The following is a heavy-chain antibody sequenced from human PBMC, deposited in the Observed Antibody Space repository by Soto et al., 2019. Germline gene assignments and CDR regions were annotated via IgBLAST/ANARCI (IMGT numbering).Heavy chain of an antibody. CDR3: AREYCSGGSCYDVDY. CDR2: ISAYNDDT. D-gene: IGHD2-15*01. J-gene: IGHJ4*02. CDR1: GYTLTGFG. Sequence: ASVKYSCRASGYTLTGFGISWVRQAPGQGLEWMGWISAYNDDTKYAQKFQGRVTMTTDTSTSTAYMELRSLRSDDTAIYYCAREYCSGGSCYDVDYWGQGTLVTVFS. V-gene: IGHV1-18*01.